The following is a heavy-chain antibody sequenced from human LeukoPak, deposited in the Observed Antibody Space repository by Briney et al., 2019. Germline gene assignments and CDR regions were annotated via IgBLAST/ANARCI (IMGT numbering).Heavy chain of an antibody. CDR2: ISISGSKT. CDR1: EFDFSSHA. D-gene: IGHD4-17*01. V-gene: IGHV3-23*01. J-gene: IGHJ4*02. Sequence: GGSLRLSCTASEFDFSSHAMTWVRQAPGKGLEWVSAISISGSKTYYADSVKGRFTISRDNSKNTLYLQMNSLRAEDTAVYYCANEIRPNDYWGQGTQVTVSS. CDR3: ANEIRPNDY.